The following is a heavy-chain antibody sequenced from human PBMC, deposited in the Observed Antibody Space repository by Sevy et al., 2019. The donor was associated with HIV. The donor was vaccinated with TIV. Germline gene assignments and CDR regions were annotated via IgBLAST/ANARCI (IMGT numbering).Heavy chain of an antibody. CDR3: AREGCSSTSCYSDY. Sequence: GGSLRLSCAASGFTFSSYSMNWVRQAPGKGLEWVSSISSSSSYIYYADSVKGRFTISRDNAKNLLYLQMNSLRAEDTAVYYCAREGCSSTSCYSDYWGQGTLVTVSS. D-gene: IGHD2-2*01. V-gene: IGHV3-21*01. CDR1: GFTFSSYS. CDR2: ISSSSSYI. J-gene: IGHJ4*02.